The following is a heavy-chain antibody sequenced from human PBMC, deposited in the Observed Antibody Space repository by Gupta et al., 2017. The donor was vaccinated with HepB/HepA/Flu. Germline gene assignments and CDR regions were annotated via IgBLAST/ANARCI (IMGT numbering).Heavy chain of an antibody. V-gene: IGHV3-23*01. CDR1: GFTFSNCA. J-gene: IGHJ4*02. D-gene: IGHD3-10*01. CDR3: AKRVAGDD. Sequence: EVQLLESGGGLVQPGGSLRLSCAASGFTFSNCAKNWVRQAPGKGLEWVSSISDTGGGTYYADSVKGRFTISRDNSNNTLFLQMNSLRADDSAVYYCAKRVAGDDWGQGTLVTVSA. CDR2: ISDTGGGT.